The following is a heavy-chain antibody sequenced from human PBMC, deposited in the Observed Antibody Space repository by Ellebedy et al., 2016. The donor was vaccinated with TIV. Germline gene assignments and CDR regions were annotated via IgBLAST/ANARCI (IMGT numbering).Heavy chain of an antibody. Sequence: GESLKISXAASGFTFSSYSMNWVRQAPGKGLEWVSSISSSSSYIYYADSVKGRFTISRDNAKNSLYLQMNSLRAEDTAVYYCARANIVVVPAIIRLSGGAFDIWGQGTLVTVTS. V-gene: IGHV3-21*01. J-gene: IGHJ3*02. CDR1: GFTFSSYS. CDR3: ARANIVVVPAIIRLSGGAFDI. D-gene: IGHD2-2*01. CDR2: ISSSSSYI.